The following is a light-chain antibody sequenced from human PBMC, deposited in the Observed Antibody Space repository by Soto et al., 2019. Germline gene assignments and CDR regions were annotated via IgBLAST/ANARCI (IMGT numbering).Light chain of an antibody. CDR3: QQANGFPVA. V-gene: IGKV1-12*01. CDR2: SVS. J-gene: IGKJ4*01. Sequence: DIQMTQSPSSVSASVGDRVTITCRASQGVSGWLAWYQQKPGKAPKLLIYSVSSLQSGVPARFSGSGSGTDFALTISSLQPDDFATYYCQQANGFPVAFGGGTREEIK. CDR1: QGVSGW.